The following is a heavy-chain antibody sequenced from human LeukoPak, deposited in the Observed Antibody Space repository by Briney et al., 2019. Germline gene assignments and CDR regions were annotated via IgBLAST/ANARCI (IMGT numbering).Heavy chain of an antibody. D-gene: IGHD3-22*01. CDR2: INHSGST. CDR3: ARDLPYYDSSGYWVGNWFDP. CDR1: GGSFSGYY. V-gene: IGHV4-34*01. J-gene: IGHJ5*02. Sequence: SETLSLTCAVYGGSFSGYYWSWIRQPPGKGLEWIGEINHSGSTNYNPSLKSRVTISVDTSKNQFSLKLSSVTAADTAVYYCARDLPYYDSSGYWVGNWFDPWGQGTLVTVSS.